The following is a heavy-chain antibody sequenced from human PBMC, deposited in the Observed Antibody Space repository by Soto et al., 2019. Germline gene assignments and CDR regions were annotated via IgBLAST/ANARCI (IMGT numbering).Heavy chain of an antibody. CDR2: IIPIFGTA. D-gene: IGHD5-18*01. V-gene: IGHV1-69*13. Sequence: GASVKVSCKASGGTFSSYAISWVRQAPGQGLEWMGGIIPIFGTANYAQKFQGRVTITADESTSTAYMELSSLRSEDTAVYYCAREGEDTAMVTGDYYYYGMDVWGQGTTVTVSS. CDR3: AREGEDTAMVTGDYYYYGMDV. CDR1: GGTFSSYA. J-gene: IGHJ6*02.